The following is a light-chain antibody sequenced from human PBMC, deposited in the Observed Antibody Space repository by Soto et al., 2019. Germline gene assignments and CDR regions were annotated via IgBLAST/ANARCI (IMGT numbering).Light chain of an antibody. Sequence: DIVMTQSPGSLALSLGARATISCKCSQTVLYSSNKKNYLAWYQQKPGQPPKLLIYWASTRESGVPDRFIGSGPGTSFTLTITNLQAEDVAVSFCQQYYDTPPTFGQRTKVEI. V-gene: IGKV4-1*01. J-gene: IGKJ1*01. CDR1: QTVLYSSNKKNY. CDR2: WAS. CDR3: QQYYDTPPT.